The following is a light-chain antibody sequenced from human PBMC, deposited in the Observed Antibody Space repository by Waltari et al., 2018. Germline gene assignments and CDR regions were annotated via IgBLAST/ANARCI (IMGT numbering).Light chain of an antibody. CDR3: QHRSSWPLT. V-gene: IGKV3-11*01. J-gene: IGKJ4*02. CDR1: QSVSSY. Sequence: EIVLTQSPATLSLSPGERAALSCRASQSVSSYLAWYQQKPGQAPRLLIYGAFNRATGIPARFSGSGSGTDFTLTITSLEPEDSAVYYCQHRSSWPLTFGGGTKVEI. CDR2: GAF.